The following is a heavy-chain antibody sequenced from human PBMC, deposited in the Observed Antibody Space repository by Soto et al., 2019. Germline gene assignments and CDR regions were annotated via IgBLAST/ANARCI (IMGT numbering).Heavy chain of an antibody. D-gene: IGHD6-6*01. CDR1: GGSISSSSYY. J-gene: IGHJ6*02. V-gene: IGHV4-39*01. CDR2: IYYSGST. CDR3: ARRSVEVYYYYYGMDV. Sequence: GSLRLSCTVSGGSISSSSYYWGWIRQPPGKGLEWIGSIYYSGSTYYNPSLKSRVTISVDTSKNQFSLKLSSVTAADTAVYYCARRSVEVYYYYYGMDVWGQGTTVTVSS.